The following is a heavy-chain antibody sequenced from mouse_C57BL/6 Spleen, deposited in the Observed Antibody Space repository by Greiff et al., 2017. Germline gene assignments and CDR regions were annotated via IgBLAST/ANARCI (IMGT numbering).Heavy chain of an antibody. D-gene: IGHD3-1*01. CDR3: ARGHVYWYFDV. J-gene: IGHJ1*03. CDR2: IDPSDSYT. Sequence: QVQLQQPGAELVKPGASVKLSCKASGYTFTSYWMQWVKQRPGQGLEWIGEIDPSDSYTNYNQKFKGKATLTVDTSSSTAYMQLSSLTSEGSAVYYCARGHVYWYFDVLGTGTTVTVSS. V-gene: IGHV1-50*01. CDR1: GYTFTSYW.